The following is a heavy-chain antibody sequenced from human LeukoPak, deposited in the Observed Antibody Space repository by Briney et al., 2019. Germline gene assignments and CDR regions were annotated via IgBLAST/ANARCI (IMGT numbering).Heavy chain of an antibody. J-gene: IGHJ5*02. CDR1: GFTLSSYS. CDR2: ISSSSSTI. V-gene: IGHV3-48*01. CDR3: ARENHYYDSSGYLVWFDP. Sequence: PGGSLRPSCVASGFTLSSYSVNWVRQAPGKGLEWVSYISSSSSTIYYADSVKGRFTISRDNSKNTLYLQMNSLRAEDTAVYYCARENHYYDSSGYLVWFDPWGQGTLVTVSS. D-gene: IGHD3-22*01.